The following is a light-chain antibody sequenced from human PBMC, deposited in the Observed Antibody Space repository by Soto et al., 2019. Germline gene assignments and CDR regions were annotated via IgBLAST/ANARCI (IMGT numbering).Light chain of an antibody. V-gene: IGKV3-20*01. CDR3: QQYDRSPRT. CDR2: GAS. CDR1: QSVGSRY. J-gene: IGKJ1*01. Sequence: EIVLTQSPGTLSLSPGQRATLSCRASQSVGSRYLAWYQQKPGQAPRLLIYGASNRATGIPDRFSGSGPGTDFTLTIASLEPEDFAVYYCQQYDRSPRTFGQGTKGDIK.